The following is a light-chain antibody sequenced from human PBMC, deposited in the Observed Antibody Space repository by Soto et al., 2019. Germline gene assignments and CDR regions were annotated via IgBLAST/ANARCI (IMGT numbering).Light chain of an antibody. V-gene: IGKV1-39*01. Sequence: DIQMTQSPSSLSASVGDTVTITCRASQNIDYYLNWYQQKPGKAPKPLVYFSSTLQSGVPSRFSGSGSGTDFTLTIGGLQPEDVATYYCQQSHRTPRTFGQGTKVEIQ. CDR2: FSS. CDR3: QQSHRTPRT. J-gene: IGKJ1*01. CDR1: QNIDYY.